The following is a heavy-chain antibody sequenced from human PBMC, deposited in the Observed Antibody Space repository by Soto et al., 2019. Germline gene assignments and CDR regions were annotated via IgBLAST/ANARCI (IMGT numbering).Heavy chain of an antibody. CDR3: AGPGRPSYYYYCGMDV. V-gene: IGHV5-10-1*01. J-gene: IGHJ6*02. Sequence: GESLKISCKGSGYSFTSYWISWVRQMPGKGLEWMGRIDPSDSYTNYSPSFQGNVTISAEKSISTAYLQWSSLKASDTARYYCAGPGRPSYYYYCGMDVWGQGTTVTVSS. CDR1: GYSFTSYW. CDR2: IDPSDSYT.